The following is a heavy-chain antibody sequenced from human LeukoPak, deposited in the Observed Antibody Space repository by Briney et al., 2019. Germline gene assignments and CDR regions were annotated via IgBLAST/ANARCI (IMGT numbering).Heavy chain of an antibody. CDR3: ARDAYPNYYGSGSYWGY. D-gene: IGHD3-10*01. V-gene: IGHV4-4*07. CDR1: GGSFSGYY. CDR2: IYTSGST. Sequence: SETLSLTCAVYGGSFSGYYWSWIRQPAGKGLEWIGRIYTSGSTNYNPSLKSRVTMSVDTSKNQFSLKLSSVTAADTAVYYCARDAYPNYYGSGSYWGYWGQGTLVTVSS. J-gene: IGHJ4*02.